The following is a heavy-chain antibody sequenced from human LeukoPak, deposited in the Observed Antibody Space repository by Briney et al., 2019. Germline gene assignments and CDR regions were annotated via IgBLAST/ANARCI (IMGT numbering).Heavy chain of an antibody. J-gene: IGHJ4*02. Sequence: SVKVSCKASGGTFSSYAINWVRQAPGQGLEWLGGIIPIFGTANYAQKFQGRVTITADKSTTTAYMELSSLRSEDTAVYYCAREVDTSGYYYFDYWGQGTLVTVSS. V-gene: IGHV1-69*06. D-gene: IGHD3-22*01. CDR1: GGTFSSYA. CDR3: AREVDTSGYYYFDY. CDR2: IIPIFGTA.